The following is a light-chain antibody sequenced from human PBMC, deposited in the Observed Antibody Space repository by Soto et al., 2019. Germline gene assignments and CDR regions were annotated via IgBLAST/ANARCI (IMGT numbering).Light chain of an antibody. CDR3: SSYAGGSYV. CDR1: SRDVGGHNY. V-gene: IGLV2-8*01. Sequence: RTQPRCACGSPGQSVTISCTGTSRDVGGHNYVSWYQQHPGKAPKFMIYEVSKRPSGVPDRFSGSKSGNTASLTVSGLQAEDEADYYCSSYAGGSYVFGTRTKVT. J-gene: IGLJ1*01. CDR2: EVS.